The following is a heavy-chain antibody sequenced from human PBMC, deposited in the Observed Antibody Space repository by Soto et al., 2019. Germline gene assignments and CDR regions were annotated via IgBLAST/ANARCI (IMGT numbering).Heavy chain of an antibody. CDR2: IDYSGST. Sequence: QLQLQESGPGLVKPSQTLSLTCTVSGGSISSGDYYWSWIRQPPGKVLEWIGYIDYSGSTYYNPSLKSRVTISVDTSKNQFSLKLGSVTAADTAVYYCARVRDFTDENWFDPWGQGTLVTVSS. CDR3: ARVRDFTDENWFDP. CDR1: GGSISSGDYY. J-gene: IGHJ5*02. V-gene: IGHV4-30-4*01. D-gene: IGHD3-3*01.